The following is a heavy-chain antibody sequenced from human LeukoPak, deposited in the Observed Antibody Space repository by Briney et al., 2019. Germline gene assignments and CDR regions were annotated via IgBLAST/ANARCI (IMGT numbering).Heavy chain of an antibody. D-gene: IGHD5-12*01. V-gene: IGHV4-30-2*01. J-gene: IGHJ4*02. CDR3: ARGGRGYSGYALDY. CDR1: GGSISSGGYY. CDR2: IYHSGST. Sequence: SETLSLTCTVSGGSISSGGYYWSWIRQPPGKGLEWIGYIYHSGSTYYNPSLKSRVTISVDRSKNQFSLKLSSVTAADTAVYYCARGGRGYSGYALDYWGQGTLVTVSS.